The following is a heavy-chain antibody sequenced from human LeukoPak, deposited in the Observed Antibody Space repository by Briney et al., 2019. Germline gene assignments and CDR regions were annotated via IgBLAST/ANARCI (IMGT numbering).Heavy chain of an antibody. CDR2: INHSGST. CDR1: GGSFSGYY. Sequence: SETLSLTCAVYGGSFSGYYWSWIRQPPGKGLEWIGGINHSGSTNYNPSLKSRVTISVDTSKNQFSLKLSSVTAADTAVYYCARGAGYYDSSGYYAETFDYWGQGTLVTVSS. D-gene: IGHD3-22*01. V-gene: IGHV4-34*01. J-gene: IGHJ4*02. CDR3: ARGAGYYDSSGYYAETFDY.